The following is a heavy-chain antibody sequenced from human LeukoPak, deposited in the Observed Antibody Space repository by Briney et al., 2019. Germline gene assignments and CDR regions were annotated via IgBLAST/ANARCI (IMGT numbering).Heavy chain of an antibody. CDR2: INPNSGGT. CDR1: GYTFTGYY. D-gene: IGHD3-9*01. J-gene: IGHJ5*02. V-gene: IGHV1-2*02. CDR3: ARDPLPYYDILTGYYTQNWFDP. Sequence: ASVKVSCKASGYTFTGYYMHWVRQAPGQGLEWMGWINPNSGGTNYAQKLQGRVAMTTDTSTSTAYMELRSLRSDDTAVYYCARDPLPYYDILTGYYTQNWFDPWGQGTLVTVSS.